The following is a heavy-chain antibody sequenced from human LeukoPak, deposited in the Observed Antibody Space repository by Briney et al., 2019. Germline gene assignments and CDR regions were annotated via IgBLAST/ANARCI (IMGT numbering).Heavy chain of an antibody. J-gene: IGHJ4*02. V-gene: IGHV3-73*01. CDR2: IRNKANSYAT. Sequence: GGSLRLSCAASGFSFSGSAMHWVRLASGKGLEWVGRIRNKANSYATAYAASVKGRFTISRDDSKNTAYLQMNSLGTEDTAVYYCTIYYYDSSGYYYFHYWGQGTLVTVSS. CDR3: TIYYYDSSGYYYFHY. CDR1: GFSFSGSA. D-gene: IGHD3-22*01.